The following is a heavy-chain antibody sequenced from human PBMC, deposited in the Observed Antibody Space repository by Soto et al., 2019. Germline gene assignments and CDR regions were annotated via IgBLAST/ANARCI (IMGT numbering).Heavy chain of an antibody. J-gene: IGHJ4*02. CDR2: VYSSGTT. D-gene: IGHD3-10*01. CDR3: ARDIGSYAYGEGY. CDR1: GGSINSYW. Sequence: SETLSLTCSVSGGSINSYWWSWIRQPAGKGLEWIGRVYSSGTTDYNPSLNSRATLSVETSKNQFSLKLSSVTAADTAVYYCARDIGSYAYGEGYWGQGIQVTVS. V-gene: IGHV4-4*07.